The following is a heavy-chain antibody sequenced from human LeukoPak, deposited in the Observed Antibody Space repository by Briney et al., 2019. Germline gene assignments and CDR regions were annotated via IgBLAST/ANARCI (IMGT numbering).Heavy chain of an antibody. CDR2: MNPNSGNT. CDR1: GYTFTSYD. CDR3: ARGQAIMVRGVILVY. Sequence: ASVKVSCKSSGYTFTSYDINWVDQATGQGLEWLGGMNPNSGNTGYAQKFQGRVTMTRNTSISTAYMEMSFLRSEDTAVYYCARGQAIMVRGVILVYWGQGTLVTVSS. D-gene: IGHD3-10*01. V-gene: IGHV1-8*01. J-gene: IGHJ4*02.